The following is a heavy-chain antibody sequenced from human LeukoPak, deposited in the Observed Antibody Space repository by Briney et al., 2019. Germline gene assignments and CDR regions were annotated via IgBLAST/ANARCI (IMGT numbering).Heavy chain of an antibody. V-gene: IGHV3-21*01. CDR1: GFTFSSYS. CDR2: IGASGSYI. D-gene: IGHD3-10*01. J-gene: IGHJ4*02. Sequence: PGGSLRLSCAASGFTFSSYSMNWVRQAPGKGLEWVSSIGASGSYISYADSVKGRFTTSRDNAKNSLYLQMNSLRAEDTAVYYCARDDENYGSGSYYNVFSYWGQGTLVTISS. CDR3: ARDDENYGSGSYYNVFSY.